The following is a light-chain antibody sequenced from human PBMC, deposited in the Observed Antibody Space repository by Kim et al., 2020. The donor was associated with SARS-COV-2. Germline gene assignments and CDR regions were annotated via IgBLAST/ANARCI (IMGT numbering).Light chain of an antibody. CDR2: QDA. CDR1: SLGNKY. CDR3: QAWDTTTAV. J-gene: IGLJ1*01. V-gene: IGLV3-1*01. Sequence: SVYSGQTATITCSGDSLGNKYTSWYQQRPGQSPIMVIYQDAKRPSGIPERFSGSNSGNTATLTISGTQAIDAADYYCQAWDTTTAVFGTGTKVTVL.